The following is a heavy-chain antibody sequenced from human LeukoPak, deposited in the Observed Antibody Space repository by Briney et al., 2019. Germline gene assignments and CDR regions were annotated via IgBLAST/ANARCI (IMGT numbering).Heavy chain of an antibody. J-gene: IGHJ4*02. CDR3: SRENGAFSPFGY. D-gene: IGHD2-8*01. CDR2: ISHSGST. Sequence: SETLSLTCTVSGASVSSGTYYWIWIRQPPGKGLEWIGYISHSGSTNYNPSLKSRVTISVDTSKNQFSLKLTSVTAADTAVYYCSRENGAFSPFGYWGQGTLVTVLS. CDR1: GASVSSGTYY. V-gene: IGHV4-61*01.